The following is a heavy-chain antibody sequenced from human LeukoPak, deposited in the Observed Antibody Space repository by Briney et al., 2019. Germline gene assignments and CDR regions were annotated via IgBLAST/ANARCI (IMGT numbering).Heavy chain of an antibody. V-gene: IGHV1-46*01. CDR3: ARTNWVAVTRDAFDV. D-gene: IGHD2-15*01. CDR1: GYNLIDYY. J-gene: IGHJ3*01. CDR2: ISPRGGST. Sequence: APVKVSCKASGYNLIDYYIHWVRQAPGQGLEWMGVISPRGGSTRFAQRFQDRVTVTMDTSTSTFYMELNSLQSEDTAIYYCARTNWVAVTRDAFDVWGQGTMVTVSS.